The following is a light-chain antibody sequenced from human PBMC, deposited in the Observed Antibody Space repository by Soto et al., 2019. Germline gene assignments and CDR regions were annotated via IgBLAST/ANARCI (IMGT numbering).Light chain of an antibody. Sequence: QSVLTQPASVSGSPGQSITISCTGTSSDVGGYNYVSWYQQHPGKAPKLMIYEVSNRPSGVSNRFSGSKSGNTASLTISGLKAEDEDPYYCSSYTRSSTYVFGTGTSHR. CDR2: EVS. J-gene: IGLJ1*01. V-gene: IGLV2-14*01. CDR1: SSDVGGYNY. CDR3: SSYTRSSTYV.